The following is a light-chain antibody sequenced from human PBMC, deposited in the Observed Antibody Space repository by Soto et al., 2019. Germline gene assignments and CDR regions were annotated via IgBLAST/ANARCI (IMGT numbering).Light chain of an antibody. CDR2: SDN. CDR3: AAWDDSRYV. J-gene: IGLJ1*01. Sequence: VLTQPPSASGTPGQRVTISCSGSSSNIESNTVNWYQQLPGTAPKLLIYSDNQRPSGVPDRFSGSKSGTSASLAISGLQSEDEADYYCAAWDDSRYVFGTGTKATVL. CDR1: SSNIESNT. V-gene: IGLV1-44*01.